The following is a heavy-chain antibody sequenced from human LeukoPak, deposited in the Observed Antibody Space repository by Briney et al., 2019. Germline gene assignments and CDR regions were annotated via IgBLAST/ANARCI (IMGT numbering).Heavy chain of an antibody. CDR2: ISSTSSYI. J-gene: IGHJ1*01. V-gene: IGHV3-21*01. CDR1: GFTFSSFS. Sequence: PGGSLRLSCAASGFTFSSFSMNWVRQAPGKGLEWVSSISSTSSYIYYADSVKGRFTISRDNAKNSLYLQMNSLRAEDTAVHYCARVDCSTSCYTGAEYSQHWGQGTLVTVSS. D-gene: IGHD2-2*02. CDR3: ARVDCSTSCYTGAEYSQH.